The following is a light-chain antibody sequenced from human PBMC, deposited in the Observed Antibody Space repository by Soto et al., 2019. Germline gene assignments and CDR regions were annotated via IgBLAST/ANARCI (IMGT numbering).Light chain of an antibody. V-gene: IGLV1-44*01. CDR2: SNN. Sequence: SVLTQPHSASGTPGQRVTISCSGSSSNIGSNTVNWYQQLPGTAPKLLIYSNNQRPSGVPDRFSGSKSGTSASLAISGLQSEDEADYYCAAWDDSLNVVVFGGGTKLTVL. CDR3: AAWDDSLNVVV. J-gene: IGLJ2*01. CDR1: SSNIGSNT.